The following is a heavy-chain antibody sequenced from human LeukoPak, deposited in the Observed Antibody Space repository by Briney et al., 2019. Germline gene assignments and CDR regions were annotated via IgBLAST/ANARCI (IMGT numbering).Heavy chain of an antibody. J-gene: IGHJ4*02. CDR1: GFTFSNYD. V-gene: IGHV3-23*01. Sequence: PGGSLRLSCAASGFTFSNYDMTWVRQASGRGLEWVSGISGSGDATYSADSVKGRFTISRDNSKNILYLQMNSLRAEDTAVYYCATPRAMNSRDFDHWGQGTLVTVSS. CDR3: ATPRAMNSRDFDH. CDR2: ISGSGDAT.